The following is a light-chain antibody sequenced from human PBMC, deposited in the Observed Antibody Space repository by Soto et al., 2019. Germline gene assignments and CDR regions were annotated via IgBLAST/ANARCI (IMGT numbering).Light chain of an antibody. CDR3: SSYAGNNNYV. V-gene: IGLV2-8*01. CDR2: EVT. Sequence: QSVLTQPPSASGCPGQSVTFSCTGTSSDIGDYNYVSWYQQHPGKAPKLMIYEVTKRPSGVPDRFSGSKSDNTASLTVSGLQADDEADYYCSSYAGNNNYVFGTGTKVTVL. CDR1: SSDIGDYNY. J-gene: IGLJ1*01.